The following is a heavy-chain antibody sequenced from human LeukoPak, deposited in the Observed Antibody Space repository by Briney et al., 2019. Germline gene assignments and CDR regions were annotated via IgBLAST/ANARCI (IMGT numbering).Heavy chain of an antibody. V-gene: IGHV4-31*03. CDR1: GGSTSSGGYY. D-gene: IGHD3-22*01. J-gene: IGHJ4*02. Sequence: SQTLSLTCTVSGGSTSSGGYYWSWIRQHPGKGLEWIGYIYYSGSTYYNPSIKSRVTISVDTSKNQFSLKLSSVTAADTAVYYCARGVGRIYYYDSSGYYYFDYWGQGTLVTVSS. CDR2: IYYSGST. CDR3: ARGVGRIYYYDSSGYYYFDY.